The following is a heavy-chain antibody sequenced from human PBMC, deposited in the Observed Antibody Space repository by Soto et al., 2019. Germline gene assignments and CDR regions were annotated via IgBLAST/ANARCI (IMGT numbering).Heavy chain of an antibody. V-gene: IGHV3-23*01. D-gene: IGHD5-12*01. J-gene: IGHJ6*03. Sequence: PWGSLRLSCAASGFTFSSYAMSWVRQAPGKGLEWVSAISGSGGSTYFADSVKGRFTISRDNSENTLYLQMNSLRAEDTAIYYCAKNVVDTIYYYYMDVWGKGTTVTVLL. CDR1: GFTFSSYA. CDR2: ISGSGGST. CDR3: AKNVVDTIYYYYMDV.